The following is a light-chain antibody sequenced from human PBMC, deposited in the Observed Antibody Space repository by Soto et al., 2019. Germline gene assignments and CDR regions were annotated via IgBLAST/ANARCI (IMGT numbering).Light chain of an antibody. J-gene: IGKJ2*01. Sequence: AIRMTQSPSSFSASTGDRVTITCRASQDIANYLAWYQQKPGKAPNLLIYAASTLQSGVPSRFSGSGSGTDFTLTISCLQSEDFATYYSQPYYSYPHTFGQGTKLEIK. CDR2: AAS. V-gene: IGKV1-8*01. CDR3: QPYYSYPHT. CDR1: QDIANY.